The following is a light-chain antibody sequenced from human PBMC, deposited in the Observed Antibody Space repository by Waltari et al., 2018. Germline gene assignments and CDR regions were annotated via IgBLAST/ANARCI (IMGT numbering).Light chain of an antibody. J-gene: IGKJ3*01. CDR2: AAS. CDR3: QQYYSYPLT. Sequence: AIRITQSPSSLSASTGHRVTITCRASQGISSYLAWYQQKPGKAPKLLIYAASTLQSGVPSRFSGSGSGTDFTLTISCLQSEDFATYYCQQYYSYPLTFGPGTKVDIK. CDR1: QGISSY. V-gene: IGKV1-8*01.